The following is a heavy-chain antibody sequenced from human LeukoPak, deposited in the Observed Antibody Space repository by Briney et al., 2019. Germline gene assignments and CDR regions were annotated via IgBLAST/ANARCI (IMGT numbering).Heavy chain of an antibody. J-gene: IGHJ4*02. CDR3: ARSSTTYYYDSSGYYYFDY. V-gene: IGHV4-39*07. CDR1: AGAITGSSYY. D-gene: IGHD3-22*01. Sequence: SETLSLTCTVYAGAITGSSYYWGWIRQSPGKGLEWIGSLYYSGSIYYNPSLKSRVTISVDTSKNQFSLKLSSVTAADTAVYYCARSSTTYYYDSSGYYYFDYWGQGTLVTVSS. CDR2: LYYSGSI.